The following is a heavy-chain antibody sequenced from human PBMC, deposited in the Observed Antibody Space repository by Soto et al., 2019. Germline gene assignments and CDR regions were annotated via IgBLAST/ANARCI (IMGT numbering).Heavy chain of an antibody. CDR3: AKAHRGSGTHFDY. J-gene: IGHJ4*02. CDR2: ISYDGGDK. V-gene: IGHV3-30*18. D-gene: IGHD3-16*01. Sequence: QVHLVESGGGVVQPGRSLRLSCAASGFSFNTYGMHWVRQAPGKGLEWVAVISYDGGDKYYADSVKGRFTISRDNSKNTLYLQMNSLRPEDTAVFFCAKAHRGSGTHFDYWGQGTLVTVSS. CDR1: GFSFNTYG.